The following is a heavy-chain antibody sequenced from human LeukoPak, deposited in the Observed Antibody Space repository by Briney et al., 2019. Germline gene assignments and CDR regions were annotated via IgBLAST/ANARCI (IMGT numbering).Heavy chain of an antibody. V-gene: IGHV3-23*01. J-gene: IGHJ4*02. Sequence: PGGSLRLSCAASGFTFSNYSMSWVRQAPGKGLEWVSTISGTGGTTYYADSVKGRFTISRDNSKNTLFLQFNSLRADDTAVYYCAKDQRYYDILTGYYPLDYWGQGTLVTVSS. D-gene: IGHD3-9*01. CDR1: GFTFSNYS. CDR3: AKDQRYYDILTGYYPLDY. CDR2: ISGTGGTT.